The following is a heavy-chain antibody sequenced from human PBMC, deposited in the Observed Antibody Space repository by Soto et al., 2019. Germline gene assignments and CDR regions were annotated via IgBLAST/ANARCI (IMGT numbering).Heavy chain of an antibody. D-gene: IGHD6-13*01. V-gene: IGHV3-30-3*01. CDR1: GFTFSTYV. CDR2: ISYDGSGK. J-gene: IGHJ4*02. Sequence: QVQLVESGGGVVQPGRSLRLSCAASGFTFSTYVMHWVRQAPGKGLEWVAVISYDGSGKYYADSVKGRFTISRDNSKNTLYLQMNSLRAEDTAVYYCVSDHLNSSFYYWGQGSLVTVSS. CDR3: VSDHLNSSFYY.